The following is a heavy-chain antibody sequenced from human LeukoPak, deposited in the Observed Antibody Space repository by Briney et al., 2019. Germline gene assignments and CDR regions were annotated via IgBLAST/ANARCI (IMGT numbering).Heavy chain of an antibody. CDR2: ISYDGSNK. J-gene: IGHJ4*02. D-gene: IGHD2-21*02. Sequence: PGGSLRLSCAASGFTFRSYGMHWVRQAPGKGLEWVAVISYDGSNKYYADSVKGRFTISRDNSKNTLYLQMNSLRAEDTAVYYCAKLELAYCGGDCYGTDFFDYWGQGTLVTVSS. CDR1: GFTFRSYG. CDR3: AKLELAYCGGDCYGTDFFDY. V-gene: IGHV3-30*18.